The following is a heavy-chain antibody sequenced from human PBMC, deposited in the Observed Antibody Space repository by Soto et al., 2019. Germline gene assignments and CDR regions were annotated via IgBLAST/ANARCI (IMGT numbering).Heavy chain of an antibody. V-gene: IGHV3-33*01. CDR3: ARDDEYSGNGMDV. D-gene: IGHD3-10*01. CDR1: EFTFSNYG. Sequence: QVQLVESGGGVVQPGRSLRLSCAASEFTFSNYGMHWVRQAPGKGLEWVAVILNDGSNRYHADSVQDRFTISRDNSKNTLYLQLNSLIAEDTAVYYCARDDEYSGNGMDVWGQGTTVTVS. J-gene: IGHJ6*02. CDR2: ILNDGSNR.